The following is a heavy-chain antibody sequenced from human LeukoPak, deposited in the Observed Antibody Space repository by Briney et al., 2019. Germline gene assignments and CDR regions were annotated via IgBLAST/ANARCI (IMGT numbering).Heavy chain of an antibody. CDR2: ISGSGGST. CDR1: GFTFSSYA. D-gene: IGHD6-19*01. V-gene: IGHV3-23*01. J-gene: IGHJ4*02. Sequence: GGSLRLSCAVSGFTFSSYAMSWVRQAPGKGLEWVSAISGSGGSTYYADSVKGRFTIARDNSKNTLYLQMNSLRAEDTAVYYCALGGPGGGWYFFDYWGQGTLVTVSS. CDR3: ALGGPGGGWYFFDY.